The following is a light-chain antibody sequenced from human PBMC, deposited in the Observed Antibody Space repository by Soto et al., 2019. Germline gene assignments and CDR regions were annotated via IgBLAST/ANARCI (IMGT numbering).Light chain of an antibody. V-gene: IGKV3-11*01. Sequence: DTVLTQSPDTLSLSPGERATLSCKASQSISDYLAWYQQKPGQAPRLLIYDASNRATGVPARFSGSGSGTEFTLTISRLEPEDFAVYYCQQRSDWPSAFGGGTKVEIK. CDR1: QSISDY. J-gene: IGKJ4*01. CDR2: DAS. CDR3: QQRSDWPSA.